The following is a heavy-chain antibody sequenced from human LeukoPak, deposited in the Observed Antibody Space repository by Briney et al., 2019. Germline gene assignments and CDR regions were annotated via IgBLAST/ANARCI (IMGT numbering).Heavy chain of an antibody. D-gene: IGHD6-19*01. V-gene: IGHV4-59*08. J-gene: IGHJ5*02. CDR2: IYYSGST. CDR3: ARGYSSGWYIRGFDP. CDR1: GGSISSYY. Sequence: NASETLSLTCTVSGGSISSYYWSWIRQPPGKGLEWIGYIYYSGSTNYNPSLKSRVTISVDTSKNQFSLKLSSVTAADTAVYYCARGYSSGWYIRGFDPWGQGTLVTVSS.